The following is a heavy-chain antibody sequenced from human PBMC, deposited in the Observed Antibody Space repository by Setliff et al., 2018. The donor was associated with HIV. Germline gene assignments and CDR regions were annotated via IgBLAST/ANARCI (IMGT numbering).Heavy chain of an antibody. CDR1: GFTFSNAW. CDR3: TRVPINSYYYMDV. CDR2: IKSKTDGGTT. D-gene: IGHD2-21*01. Sequence: GGSLRLSCAASGFTFSNAWMSWVRQAPGKGLEWVGRIKSKTDGGTTDYAAPVKGRFTISRDDSKNTLYLQMNSLKTEDTAVYYCTRVPINSYYYMDVWGKGTTVTVSS. V-gene: IGHV3-15*01. J-gene: IGHJ6*03.